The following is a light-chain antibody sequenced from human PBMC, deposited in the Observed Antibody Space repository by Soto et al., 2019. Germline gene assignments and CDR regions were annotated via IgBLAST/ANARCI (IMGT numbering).Light chain of an antibody. Sequence: EIVMTQSPATLSVAPGERATLSCRAIKSTSSNFAWYQQKPGQAPRLLIYAASTRATGLTGRFSGSWSGTEFTLTISSLQSEDFAVYSWQQYNNWHMTFGQGAKVEVK. J-gene: IGKJ1*01. CDR3: QQYNNWHMT. V-gene: IGKV3-15*01. CDR1: KSTSSN. CDR2: AAS.